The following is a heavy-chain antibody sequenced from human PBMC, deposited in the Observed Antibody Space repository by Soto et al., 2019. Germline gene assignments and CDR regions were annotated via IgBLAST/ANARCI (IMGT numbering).Heavy chain of an antibody. CDR2: IWYDGSNK. J-gene: IGHJ4*02. Sequence: GGSLRLSCAASGFTFSSYGMHWVRQAPGKGLEWVAVIWYDGSNKYYAGSVKGRFTISRDNSKNTLYLQMNSLRAEDTAVYYCARDHSLRGWYYFDYWGQGTLVTVSS. D-gene: IGHD3-22*01. CDR3: ARDHSLRGWYYFDY. V-gene: IGHV3-33*01. CDR1: GFTFSSYG.